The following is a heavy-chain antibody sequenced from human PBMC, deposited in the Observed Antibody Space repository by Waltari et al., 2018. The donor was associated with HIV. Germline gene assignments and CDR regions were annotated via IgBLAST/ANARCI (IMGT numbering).Heavy chain of an antibody. CDR2: ISYDGKKQ. D-gene: IGHD6-6*01. CDR1: ELTFSSAA. J-gene: IGHJ6*02. V-gene: IGHV3-30*04. CDR3: ARDSSISSRHYFYSNGMDV. Sequence: QVRLVESGGGVVQPGRSLRLSCVASELTFSSAAFPWVRRAPGKGLEWLAIISYDGKKQYYADSVKGRFTISRDNSKDTLYLQMNSLRAEDTAVYFCARDSSISSRHYFYSNGMDVWGQGTTVIVSS.